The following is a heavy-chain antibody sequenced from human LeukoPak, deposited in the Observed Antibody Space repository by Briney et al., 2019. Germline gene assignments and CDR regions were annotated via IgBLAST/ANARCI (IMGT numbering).Heavy chain of an antibody. CDR1: GGSFSGYY. CDR3: ARDRAITIFGVAENWFDP. V-gene: IGHV4-34*01. D-gene: IGHD3-3*01. Sequence: SETLSLTCAVYGGSFSGYYWSWIRQPPGKGLEWIGEINHSGSTNYNPSLKSRVTISVDTSKNQFSLKLSSVTAADTAVYYCARDRAITIFGVAENWFDPWGQGTLVTVSS. CDR2: INHSGST. J-gene: IGHJ5*02.